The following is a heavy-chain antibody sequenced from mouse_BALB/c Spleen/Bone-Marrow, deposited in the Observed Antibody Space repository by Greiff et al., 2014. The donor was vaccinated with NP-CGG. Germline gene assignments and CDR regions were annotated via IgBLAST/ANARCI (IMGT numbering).Heavy chain of an antibody. V-gene: IGHV1-54*03. CDR1: GYAFTNYL. Sequence: QVQLQQPGTGLVRPGTSVKVSCKASGYAFTNYLIEWIKQRPGQGLEWIGVINPGSGGINYNERFKGKATLTADKSSSTAYMQLSSLTSDDSAVYFCARSIYDGYSEAMDYWGQGTSVTVSS. D-gene: IGHD2-3*01. CDR2: INPGSGGI. CDR3: ARSIYDGYSEAMDY. J-gene: IGHJ4*01.